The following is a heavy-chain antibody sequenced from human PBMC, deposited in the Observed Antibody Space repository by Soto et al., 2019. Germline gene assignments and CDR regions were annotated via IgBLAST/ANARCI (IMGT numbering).Heavy chain of an antibody. J-gene: IGHJ4*02. CDR3: AKRSGLDPGAYYFDY. CDR1: GFTFSSYA. CDR2: ISGSGGST. Sequence: GGSLRLSCAASGFTFSSYAMNWVRQAPGKGLEWVSHISGSGGSTYYADSVKGRFTISRDNSKNTLYLQMNSLRAEDTAVYYCAKRSGLDPGAYYFDYWGQGTLVTVSS. V-gene: IGHV3-23*01. D-gene: IGHD3-16*01.